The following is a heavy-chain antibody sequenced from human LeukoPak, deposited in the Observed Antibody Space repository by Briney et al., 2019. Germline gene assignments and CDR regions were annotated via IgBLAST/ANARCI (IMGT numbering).Heavy chain of an antibody. CDR2: IASKTDGGTT. Sequence: PGGSLRLSCAASGFTLTDYALHWVRQAPGKGLEWVGRIASKTDGGTTDYAAPVKGRFTISRDDSKNTLFLQMNSLKTEDTAVYYCTTGIRGDCGQGTLVTVSS. V-gene: IGHV3-15*04. CDR3: TTGIRGD. CDR1: GFTLTDYA. J-gene: IGHJ4*02.